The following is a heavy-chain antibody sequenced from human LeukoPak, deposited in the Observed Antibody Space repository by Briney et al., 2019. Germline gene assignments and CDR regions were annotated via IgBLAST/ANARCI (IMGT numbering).Heavy chain of an antibody. J-gene: IGHJ4*02. Sequence: GGSLRLSCTASGFPFSSYWMSWVRQAPGKGLERVANINQDGSEKYYVDSMKGRFTISRDNAKNSLYLQMNSLRAEDTAVYYCARDNRDRKSDYWGQGTLVTVSS. CDR3: ARDNRDRKSDY. CDR1: GFPFSSYW. CDR2: INQDGSEK. V-gene: IGHV3-7*01.